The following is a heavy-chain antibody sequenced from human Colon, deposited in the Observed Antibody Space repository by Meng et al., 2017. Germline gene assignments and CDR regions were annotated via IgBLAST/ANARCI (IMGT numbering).Heavy chain of an antibody. CDR2: ISPVLEIT. Sequence: QVHLVQSGSEVKSPASSMKVSCKTSVCTFRTNTITWVRQASGQGLEWMGRISPVLEITNYAQNFRGRVTFTADKSTSTAYMELTALRSEDTAVYYCAREVSASAAAIAAPEKSVWFDPWGQGTLVTVSS. J-gene: IGHJ5*02. D-gene: IGHD2-2*01. CDR3: AREVSASAAAIAAPEKSVWFDP. V-gene: IGHV1-69*08. CDR1: VCTFRTNT.